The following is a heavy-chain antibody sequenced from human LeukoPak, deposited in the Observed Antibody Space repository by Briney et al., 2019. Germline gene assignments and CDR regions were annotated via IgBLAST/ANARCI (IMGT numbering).Heavy chain of an antibody. D-gene: IGHD4-23*01. CDR2: INPRGTST. CDR3: ARDNSIHERGWWFDP. J-gene: IGHJ5*02. V-gene: IGHV1-46*01. Sequence: GASVKVSCKASGYSFTSHYMHWVRQAPGQGLEWMGLINPRGTSTIYAEKFQGRIITTRDMSTTTDYMELSSLKSDDTAVYYCARDNSIHERGWWFDPWGQGTLVTVSS. CDR1: GYSFTSHY.